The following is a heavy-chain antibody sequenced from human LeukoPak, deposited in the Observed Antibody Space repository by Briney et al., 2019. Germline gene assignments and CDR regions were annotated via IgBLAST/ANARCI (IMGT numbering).Heavy chain of an antibody. CDR2: ITYDGSNK. V-gene: IGHV3-30*18. CDR3: AKGEKRVFFGENSVRQKYNWFDP. CDR1: GFTFSSYG. Sequence: AGSLRLSCAASGFTFSSYGMHWVRQAPGKGLEWVAVITYDGSNKYYVDSVKGRFTISRDNSKNTLYLQMNSLRAKDTAVYYCAKGEKRVFFGENSVRQKYNWFDPWGQGTLVTVSS. D-gene: IGHD3-3*01. J-gene: IGHJ5*02.